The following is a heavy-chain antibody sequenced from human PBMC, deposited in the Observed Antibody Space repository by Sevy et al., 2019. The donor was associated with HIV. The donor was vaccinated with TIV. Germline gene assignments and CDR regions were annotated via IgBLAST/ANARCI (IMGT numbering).Heavy chain of an antibody. D-gene: IGHD2-2*01. V-gene: IGHV3-7*03. CDR1: GDSISSSY. CDR2: IKRDGSEK. Sequence: ETLSLTCTVSGDSISSSYWSWIRQPPGKGLEWVANIKRDGSEKYYMASVKGRFTISRDNAKNSLYLQINSLRAEDTAMYYCARDCSSTSCLWGLDVWGQGTTVTVSS. J-gene: IGHJ6*02. CDR3: ARDCSSTSCLWGLDV.